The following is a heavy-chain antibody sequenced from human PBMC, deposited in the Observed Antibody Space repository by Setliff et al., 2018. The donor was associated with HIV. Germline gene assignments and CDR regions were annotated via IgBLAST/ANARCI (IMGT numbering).Heavy chain of an antibody. J-gene: IGHJ4*02. CDR3: ARGSYHDSSPLANDY. CDR2: IYYTGST. Sequence: PSETLSLTCTVSGGSISSGDYYWSWIRQHPRKGLEWIGYIYYTGSTYYNPSLKSRVTISMDTSKSQFSLKLSSVTAADTAVYYCARGSYHDSSPLANDYWDRGKMVTVSS. V-gene: IGHV4-31*03. D-gene: IGHD3-22*01. CDR1: GGSISSGDYY.